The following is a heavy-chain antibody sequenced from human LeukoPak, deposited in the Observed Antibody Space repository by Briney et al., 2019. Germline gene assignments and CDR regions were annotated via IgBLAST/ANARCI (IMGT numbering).Heavy chain of an antibody. J-gene: IGHJ5*02. D-gene: IGHD6-19*01. CDR3: ARVIGLEWLWLVTKWFDP. CDR2: INHSGST. Sequence: SETLSLTCAVYGGSFSGYYWSWIRQPPGKGLEWIGKINHSGSTNYNPSLKSRVTISVDTSKNQFSLKLSSVTAADTAVYYCARVIGLEWLWLVTKWFDPWGQGTLVTVSS. CDR1: GGSFSGYY. V-gene: IGHV4-34*01.